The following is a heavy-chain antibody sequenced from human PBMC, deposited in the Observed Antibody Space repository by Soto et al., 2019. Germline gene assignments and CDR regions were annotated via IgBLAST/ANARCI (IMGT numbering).Heavy chain of an antibody. D-gene: IGHD1-26*01. CDR1: GFDFGSFG. J-gene: IGHJ6*02. CDR2: IVVVSGST. Sequence: SVKVSCKASGFDFGSFGIQFLRQTRGRGLEWIGWIVVVSGSTNYARQFQGRVAISRDMSSSTAYLDLYDLKSDDTAVYFCSADHPHMAMGWPVWGQGTTVTAP. V-gene: IGHV1-58*02. CDR3: SADHPHMAMGWPV.